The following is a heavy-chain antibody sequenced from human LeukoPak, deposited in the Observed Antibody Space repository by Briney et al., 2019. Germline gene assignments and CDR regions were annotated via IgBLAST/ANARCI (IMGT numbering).Heavy chain of an antibody. D-gene: IGHD6-19*01. CDR1: GFTFSSYE. CDR2: ISSSGSTI. Sequence: GGSLRLSCAASGFTFSSYEMNWVRQAPGKGGEGVSYISSSGSTIYYADSVKGRFTISRDNAKNSLYLQMNSLRAEDTAVYYCARYTAVAGTYDAFDIWGQGTMVTVSS. J-gene: IGHJ3*02. V-gene: IGHV3-48*03. CDR3: ARYTAVAGTYDAFDI.